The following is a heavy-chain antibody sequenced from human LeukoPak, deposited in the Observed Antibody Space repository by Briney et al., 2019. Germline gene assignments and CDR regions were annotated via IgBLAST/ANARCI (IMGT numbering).Heavy chain of an antibody. V-gene: IGHV3-30-3*01. CDR1: GFTFSDYY. D-gene: IGHD2/OR15-2a*01. CDR3: ARVLRGNIDY. CDR2: ISYDGSNK. Sequence: GGSLRLSCAASGFTFSDYYMSWVRQAPGKGLEWVAVISYDGSNKYYADSVKGRFTISRDNSRNTLYLQMNSLRAEDTAVYYCARVLRGNIDYWGQGTLVTVSS. J-gene: IGHJ4*02.